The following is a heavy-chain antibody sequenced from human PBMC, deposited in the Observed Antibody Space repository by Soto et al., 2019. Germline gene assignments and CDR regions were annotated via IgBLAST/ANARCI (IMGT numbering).Heavy chain of an antibody. Sequence: SETLSLTCTVSGGSISSSSYYWGWIRQPPGKGLEWIGSIYYSGSTYYNPSLKSRVTISVDTSKNQFSLKLSSVTAADTAVYYCAREHYVILTGSSGFFDYWGQGTLVTVSS. J-gene: IGHJ4*02. CDR3: AREHYVILTGSSGFFDY. D-gene: IGHD3-9*01. CDR2: IYYSGST. CDR1: GGSISSSSYY. V-gene: IGHV4-39*07.